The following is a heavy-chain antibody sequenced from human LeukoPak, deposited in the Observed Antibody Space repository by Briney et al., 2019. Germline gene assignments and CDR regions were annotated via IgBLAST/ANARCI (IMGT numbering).Heavy chain of an antibody. V-gene: IGHV3-53*01. CDR1: GFTVSSNY. D-gene: IGHD3-9*01. Sequence: GGSLRLSCAASGFTVSSNYMSWVRQAPGKGLEWVSVIYSGGSTYYADSVKGRFTISRDNSKNALYLQMNSLRAEDTAVYYCAREIRAYDILTGYYPNGMDVWGQGTTVTVSS. J-gene: IGHJ6*02. CDR2: IYSGGST. CDR3: AREIRAYDILTGYYPNGMDV.